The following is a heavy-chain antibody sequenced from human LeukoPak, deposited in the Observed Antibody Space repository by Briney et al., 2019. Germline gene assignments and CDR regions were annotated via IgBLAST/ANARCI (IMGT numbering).Heavy chain of an antibody. Sequence: GGSLRLSCSASGFIFRDDWMNWVRQAPGKGLEWVANIKHDGSEKYYVDSVKGRFTISRDNAKNSLSLQMNSLRAEDTAVYYCARDSFSMVRGVIFGFWGQGILVTVPS. J-gene: IGHJ4*02. V-gene: IGHV3-7*01. D-gene: IGHD3-10*01. CDR1: GFIFRDDW. CDR2: IKHDGSEK. CDR3: ARDSFSMVRGVIFGF.